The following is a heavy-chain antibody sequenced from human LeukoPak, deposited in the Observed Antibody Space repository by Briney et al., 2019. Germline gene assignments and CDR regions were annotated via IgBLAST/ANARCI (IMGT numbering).Heavy chain of an antibody. J-gene: IGHJ6*03. V-gene: IGHV3-66*04. CDR2: IYSGGST. CDR3: ARRLDYYMDV. CDR1: EFSVGSNY. D-gene: IGHD6-6*01. Sequence: QPGGSLRLSCAASEFSVGSNYMTWVRQAPGKGLEWVSLIYSGGSTYYADSVKGRFTISRDNSKNTLYLQMNSLRAEDTAVYYCARRLDYYMDVWGKGTTVTVSS.